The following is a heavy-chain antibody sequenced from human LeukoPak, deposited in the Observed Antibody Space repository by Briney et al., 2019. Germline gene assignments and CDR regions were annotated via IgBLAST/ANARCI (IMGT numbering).Heavy chain of an antibody. J-gene: IGHJ4*02. CDR1: GYSFTTYW. CDR3: ARPRDVGYVDY. CDR2: IYPGDSDT. V-gene: IGHV5-51*01. D-gene: IGHD2-8*02. Sequence: GESLKISCKGSGYSFTTYWIGWVRQMPGKGLEWVGIIYPGDSDTRYSPSFQGQVTISADMSINTAYLQWSSLKASDTAMYYCARPRDVGYVDYWGQGTLVTVSS.